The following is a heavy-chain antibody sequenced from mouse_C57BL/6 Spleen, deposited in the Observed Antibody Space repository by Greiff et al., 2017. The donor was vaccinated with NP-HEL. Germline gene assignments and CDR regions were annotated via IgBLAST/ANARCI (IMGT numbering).Heavy chain of an antibody. V-gene: IGHV1-55*01. CDR2: IYPGSGST. CDR3: ASYYGSSLPYWYFDV. CDR1: GYTFTSYW. J-gene: IGHJ1*03. Sequence: QVQLQQPGAELVKPGASVKMSCKASGYTFTSYWITWVKQRPGQGLEWIGDIYPGSGSTNYNEKFKSKATLTVDTSSSTAYMQLSSLTSEDSAVYYCASYYGSSLPYWYFDVWGTGTTVTVSS. D-gene: IGHD1-1*01.